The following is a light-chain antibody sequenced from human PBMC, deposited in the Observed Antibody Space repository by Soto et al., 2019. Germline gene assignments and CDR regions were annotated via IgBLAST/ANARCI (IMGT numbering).Light chain of an antibody. CDR1: SSDVCGYNY. CDR2: EVS. Sequence: QSALTQPPSASGSPGQSVTISCTGTSSDVCGYNYVSWYQQHPGKAPKLMIYEVSTRPSGVPDRFSGSKSGNTASLTVSGLQAEDEADYYCSSYAGSNTPYVFGTGTKVTVL. CDR3: SSYAGSNTPYV. V-gene: IGLV2-8*01. J-gene: IGLJ1*01.